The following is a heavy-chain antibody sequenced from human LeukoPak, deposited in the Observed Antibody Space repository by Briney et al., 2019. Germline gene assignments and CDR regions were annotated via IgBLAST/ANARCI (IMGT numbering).Heavy chain of an antibody. CDR1: GFTVSSNY. Sequence: PGGSLRLSCAASGFTVSSNYMSWVRQAPGKGLEWVSGIGVGGTTYYADSVKGRFTISRDTSKNTLYLQMNSLRAEDTAVYYCAKAQGYYDCWGQGTLVTVSS. CDR2: IGVGGTT. V-gene: IGHV3-53*01. J-gene: IGHJ4*02. CDR3: AKAQGYYDC. D-gene: IGHD3-22*01.